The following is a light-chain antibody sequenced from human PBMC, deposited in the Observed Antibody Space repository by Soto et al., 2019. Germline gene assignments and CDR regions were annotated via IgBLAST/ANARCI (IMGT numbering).Light chain of an antibody. V-gene: IGLV1-44*01. J-gene: IGLJ2*01. CDR3: VAWDDSLNGQV. CDR1: SSNSGSNT. CDR2: SNN. Sequence: QSVLTQPPSASGTPGQRVTISCSGSSSNSGSNTVNWYQQLPGTAPKLLIYSNNQRPSGVPDRFSGSKSGTSASLAISGLQSADEADYYCVAWDDSLNGQVFGGGTKVTVL.